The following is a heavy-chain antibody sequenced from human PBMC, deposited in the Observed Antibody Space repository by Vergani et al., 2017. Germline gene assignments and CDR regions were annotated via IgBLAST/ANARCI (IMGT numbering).Heavy chain of an antibody. CDR1: GFTFSSYD. CDR3: ARTAHLRGWYDY. J-gene: IGHJ4*02. Sequence: EVQLVESGGGLVQPGGSLRLSCAASGFTFSSYDMHWVRQATGKGLEWVSAIGTAGDTYYPGSVKGRFTISRENAKNALYLQMNILRDGDTAVYYCARTAHLRGWYDYWGQGTLVTVSS. V-gene: IGHV3-13*04. CDR2: IGTAGDT. D-gene: IGHD6-19*01.